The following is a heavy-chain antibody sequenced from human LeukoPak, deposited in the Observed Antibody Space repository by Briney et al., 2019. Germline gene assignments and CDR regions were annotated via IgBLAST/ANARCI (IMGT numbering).Heavy chain of an antibody. V-gene: IGHV3-48*03. J-gene: IGHJ3*02. CDR2: ISSSGSTI. CDR3: AKEYDILTGYYAFDI. D-gene: IGHD3-9*01. CDR1: GFTFSSYE. Sequence: GGSLRLSCAASGFTFSSYEMNWVRQAPGKGREGVSYISSSGSTIYYADSVKGRFPISRDNSKNTLYLQMNSLRAADTAVYYCAKEYDILTGYYAFDIWGQRTMVTVSS.